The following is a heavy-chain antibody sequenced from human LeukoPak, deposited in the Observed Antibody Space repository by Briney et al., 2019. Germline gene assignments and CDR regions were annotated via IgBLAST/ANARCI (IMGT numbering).Heavy chain of an antibody. CDR3: ARDRYYDGNGMDV. Sequence: PGGSLRHSCAASGFTFSVYYMSCIRAAPGKGLEWVSYISSSGSTIYYADPVKGRFTISRDNAKNSLYLKMNSLRAEDTAVYYCARDRYYDGNGMDVWGQGTTVTVSS. D-gene: IGHD3-22*01. J-gene: IGHJ6*02. CDR2: ISSSGSTI. V-gene: IGHV3-11*01. CDR1: GFTFSVYY.